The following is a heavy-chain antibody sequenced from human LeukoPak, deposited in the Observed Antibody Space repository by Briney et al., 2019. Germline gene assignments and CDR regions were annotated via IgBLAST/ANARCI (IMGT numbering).Heavy chain of an antibody. CDR1: GYSFTSFW. Sequence: GESLKISCQGSGYSFTSFWIGWVRQMSGKGLEWMGIIYPGDSDTRYSPSFQGQVTISADKSISTAYLQWSSLKASDTAMYYCARQDHDYGRKDFDYWGQGTLVTVSS. V-gene: IGHV5-51*01. J-gene: IGHJ4*02. D-gene: IGHD4-17*01. CDR2: IYPGDSDT. CDR3: ARQDHDYGRKDFDY.